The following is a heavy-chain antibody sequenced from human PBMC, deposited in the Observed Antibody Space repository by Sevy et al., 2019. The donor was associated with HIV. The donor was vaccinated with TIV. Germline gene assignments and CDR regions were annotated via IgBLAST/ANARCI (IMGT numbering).Heavy chain of an antibody. CDR1: GFTFSTYA. V-gene: IGHV3-30*04. J-gene: IGHJ4*02. CDR3: AVWPAGQTGHYLKSDS. CDR2: ISYDGSKI. D-gene: IGHD3-9*01. Sequence: GGSLRLSCAASGFTFSTYAIHWVRQAPGKGLEWVALISYDGSKIFYIDSVKGPFTVSRDNSRNALYLQMNSLRPEDTAVYYGAVWPAGQTGHYLKSDSWGQGTLVTVSS.